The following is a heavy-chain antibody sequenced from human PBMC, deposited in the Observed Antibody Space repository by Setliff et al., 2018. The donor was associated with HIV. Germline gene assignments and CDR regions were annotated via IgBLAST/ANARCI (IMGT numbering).Heavy chain of an antibody. CDR1: GYTFTSYH. Sequence: ASVKVSCKASGYTFTSYHINWVRQAAGQGLEWMGWMSPINGNVGYAPKFRGRVTMTRNTSIGTAYMDLRSLRSDDTAVYYCAKCSEMLGTPATSSGYYCRWFDPWGQGTLVTVSS. V-gene: IGHV1-8*02. CDR3: AKCSEMLGTPATSSGYYCRWFDP. CDR2: MSPINGNV. D-gene: IGHD3-22*01. J-gene: IGHJ5*02.